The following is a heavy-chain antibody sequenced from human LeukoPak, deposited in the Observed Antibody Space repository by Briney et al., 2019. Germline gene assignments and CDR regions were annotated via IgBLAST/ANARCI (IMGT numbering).Heavy chain of an antibody. CDR1: GGSISSGSYY. V-gene: IGHV4-61*09. CDR3: AKHDPISGYDSYVVDY. Sequence: PSQTLSLTCTVSGGSISSGSYYWSWIRQPAGKGLEWIGHIYTSGSTNYNPSLKSRVTISVDTSKNQFSLKLSSVTAADTAVYYCAKHDPISGYDSYVVDYWGQGTLVTVSS. CDR2: IYTSGST. J-gene: IGHJ4*02. D-gene: IGHD5-12*01.